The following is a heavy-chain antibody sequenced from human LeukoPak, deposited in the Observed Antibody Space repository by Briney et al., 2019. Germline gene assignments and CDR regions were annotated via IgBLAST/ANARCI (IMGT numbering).Heavy chain of an antibody. D-gene: IGHD3-3*01. Sequence: SETLSLTCTVSGGSINTDSYFWGWVRQPPGKGLEWIGSIYYSGSTYYNPSLKSRVSISVDTSKNQLSLKLSSVTAADTAVYYCARGRRLLRSLHPYYFDYWGQGTLVTVSS. J-gene: IGHJ4*02. V-gene: IGHV4-39*01. CDR3: ARGRRLLRSLHPYYFDY. CDR1: GGSINTDSYF. CDR2: IYYSGST.